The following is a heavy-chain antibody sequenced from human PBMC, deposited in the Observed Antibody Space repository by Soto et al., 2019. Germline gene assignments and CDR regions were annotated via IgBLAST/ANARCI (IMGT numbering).Heavy chain of an antibody. J-gene: IGHJ5*02. CDR1: GYTFTSYD. V-gene: IGHV1-8*01. CDR3: ARASSYYDFWSGYYNNWFDP. Sequence: ASVKVSCKASGYTFTSYDINWVRQATGQGLEWMGWMNPNSGNTGYAQKFQGRVTMTRNTSISTAYMELSSLRSEDTAVYYCARASSYYDFWSGYYNNWFDPWGQGTLVTVSS. CDR2: MNPNSGNT. D-gene: IGHD3-3*01.